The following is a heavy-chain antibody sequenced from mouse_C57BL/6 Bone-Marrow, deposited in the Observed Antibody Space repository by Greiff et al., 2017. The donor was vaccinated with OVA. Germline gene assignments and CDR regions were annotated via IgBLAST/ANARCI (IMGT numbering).Heavy chain of an antibody. CDR1: GYAFSSSW. D-gene: IGHD1-1*01. Sequence: VQLVESGPELVKPGASVKISCKASGYAFSSSWMNWVKQRPGKGLEWIGRIYPGDGDTNYNGKFQGKATLTAAKSSSTAYMQLSSLTSEDSAVYFCSVAYYYGSSQWYFDVWGTGTTVTVSS. CDR3: SVAYYYGSSQWYFDV. V-gene: IGHV1-82*01. CDR2: IYPGDGDT. J-gene: IGHJ1*03.